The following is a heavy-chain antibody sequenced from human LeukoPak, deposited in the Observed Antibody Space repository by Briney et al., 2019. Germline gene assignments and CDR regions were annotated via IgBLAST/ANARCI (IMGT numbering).Heavy chain of an antibody. CDR1: GCTFTSYY. D-gene: IGHD6-6*01. CDR2: INPSGGST. J-gene: IGHJ4*02. V-gene: IGHV1-46*01. Sequence: ASVKVSCKASGCTFTSYYMHWVRQAPGQGLEWMGIINPSGGSTSYAQKFQGRVTMTRDTSTSTVYMELRSLRSEDTAVYYCAREGIAARFSDYWGQGTLVTVSS. CDR3: AREGIAARFSDY.